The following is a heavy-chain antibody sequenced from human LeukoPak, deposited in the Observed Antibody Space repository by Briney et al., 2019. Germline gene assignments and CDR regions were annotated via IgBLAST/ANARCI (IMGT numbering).Heavy chain of an antibody. J-gene: IGHJ4*02. V-gene: IGHV5-51*01. CDR2: IYPGDSDT. CDR1: GYTFTNYW. CDR3: ARAGYSNRWDGVDY. Sequence: GEYLKISCKGSGYTFTNYWIGWVRQMPGKGLEFMGIIYPGDSDTRYSPSFQGQVTISVDKSINTAYLQWSSLKASDSAMYYCARAGYSNRWDGVDYWGQGTLVTVSS. D-gene: IGHD2/OR15-2a*01.